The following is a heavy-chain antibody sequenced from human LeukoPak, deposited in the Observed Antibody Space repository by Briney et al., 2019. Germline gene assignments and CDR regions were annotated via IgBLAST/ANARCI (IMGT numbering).Heavy chain of an antibody. D-gene: IGHD3-9*01. V-gene: IGHV3-30*03. CDR1: GFTFSSYG. Sequence: GGSLRLSCAASGFTFSSYGMHWVRQAPGKGLEWVAVISYDGSNKYYADSVKGRFTISRDNSKNTLYLQMNSLRAEDTAVYYCARDKAYDILTGYYPLHPLDYWGQGTLVTVSS. CDR3: ARDKAYDILTGYYPLHPLDY. J-gene: IGHJ4*02. CDR2: ISYDGSNK.